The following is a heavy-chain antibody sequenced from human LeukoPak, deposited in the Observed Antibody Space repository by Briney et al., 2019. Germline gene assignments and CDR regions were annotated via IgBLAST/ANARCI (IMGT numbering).Heavy chain of an antibody. CDR3: ARDSSMGIAVAGTTKYYYYGMDV. CDR2: INPSGGST. D-gene: IGHD6-19*01. V-gene: IGHV1-46*01. CDR1: GYTFTSYY. Sequence: GASVNVSCTASGYTFTSYYMHWVRQAPGQGLEWMGIINPSGGSTSYAQKFQGRVTMTRDTSTSTVYMELSSLRSEDTAVYYCARDSSMGIAVAGTTKYYYYGMDVWGQGTTVTVSS. J-gene: IGHJ6*02.